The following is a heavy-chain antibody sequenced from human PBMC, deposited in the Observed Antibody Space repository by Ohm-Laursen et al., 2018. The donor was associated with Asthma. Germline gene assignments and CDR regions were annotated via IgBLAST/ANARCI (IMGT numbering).Heavy chain of an antibody. CDR3: ARGVVVVIARTDAFDI. J-gene: IGHJ3*02. V-gene: IGHV4-30-4*01. CDR2: IYYSGST. D-gene: IGHD2-21*01. Sequence: TLSLTCTVSGGSISSGDYYWSWIRQPPGKGLEWIGYIYYSGSTYYNPSLKSRVTISVDTSKNQFSLKLSSVTAADTAVYYCARGVVVVIARTDAFDIWGQGTMVTVSS. CDR1: GGSISSGDYY.